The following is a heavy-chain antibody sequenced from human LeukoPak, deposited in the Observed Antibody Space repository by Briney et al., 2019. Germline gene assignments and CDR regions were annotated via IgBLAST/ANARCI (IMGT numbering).Heavy chain of an antibody. Sequence: PSETLSLTCTVSGGSISSYYWSWIRQPAGKGLEWIGRIYTSGSTTYNPSLESRVTMSVDTSKNQFSLKLSSVTAADTAVYYCARDWEQLVPPQFCYYYYLDVWGKGTTVTVSS. CDR3: ARDWEQLVPPQFCYYYYLDV. CDR2: IYTSGST. CDR1: GGSISSYY. V-gene: IGHV4-4*07. J-gene: IGHJ6*03. D-gene: IGHD6-6*01.